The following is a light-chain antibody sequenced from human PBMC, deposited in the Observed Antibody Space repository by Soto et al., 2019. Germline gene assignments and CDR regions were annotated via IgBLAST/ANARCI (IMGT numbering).Light chain of an antibody. CDR3: QQSYLAPPT. Sequence: DIQMTQSPSSLSASVGDRVTITCRASQTIRTYLNWYQQKPGKAPNLLIHAASSLQSGVPSRFSGSGSGTDFTLTIGSLQPEDFATYYCQQSYLAPPTFGQGTKVEIK. CDR2: AAS. V-gene: IGKV1-39*01. CDR1: QTIRTY. J-gene: IGKJ1*01.